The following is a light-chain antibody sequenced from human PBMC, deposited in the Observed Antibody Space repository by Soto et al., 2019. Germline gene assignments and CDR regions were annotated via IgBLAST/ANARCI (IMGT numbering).Light chain of an antibody. J-gene: IGKJ5*01. CDR1: QNVDTKY. V-gene: IGKV3D-20*02. CDR3: QKRGNWPQ. Sequence: EIVLTPSPGTLSLSPGGRATLSCRASQNVDTKYLAWYQFKPGQAPRIIIFGASSRATGIPARFSGSGSGTDFTLTISGLEPEDFAIYYCQKRGNWPQFGQGTRREIK. CDR2: GAS.